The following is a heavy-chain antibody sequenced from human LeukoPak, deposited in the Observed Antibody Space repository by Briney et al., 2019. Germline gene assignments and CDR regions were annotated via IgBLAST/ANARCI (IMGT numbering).Heavy chain of an antibody. J-gene: IGHJ3*02. Sequence: ASVKVSCKASGYTFTGYYMHWVRQAPGQGLEWMGIINPSGGSTSYAQKFQGRVTMTRDMSTSTVYMELSSLRSEDTAVYYCARDLRGSGGAFDIWGQGTMVTVSS. CDR1: GYTFTGYY. CDR2: INPSGGST. V-gene: IGHV1-46*01. CDR3: ARDLRGSGGAFDI. D-gene: IGHD3-10*01.